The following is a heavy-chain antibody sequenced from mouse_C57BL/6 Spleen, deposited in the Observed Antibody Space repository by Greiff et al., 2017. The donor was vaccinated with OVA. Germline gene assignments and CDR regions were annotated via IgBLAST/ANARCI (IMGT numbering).Heavy chain of an antibody. V-gene: IGHV5-4*01. CDR2: ISDGGSYT. CDR1: GFTFSSYA. D-gene: IGHD2-1*01. Sequence: EVQLQESGGGLVKPGGSLKLSCAASGFTFSSYAMSWVRQTPEKRLEWVATISDGGSYTYYPDNVKGRFTISRDNAKNNLYLQMSHLKSEDTAMYYCAREGGNYPFAYWGQGTLVTVSA. CDR3: AREGGNYPFAY. J-gene: IGHJ3*01.